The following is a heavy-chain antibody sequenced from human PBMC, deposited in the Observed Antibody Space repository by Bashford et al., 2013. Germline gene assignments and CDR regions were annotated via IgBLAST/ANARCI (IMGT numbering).Heavy chain of an antibody. CDR1: GFTFSSCA. Sequence: GGSLRLSCAASGFTFSSCAMNWVRQAPGKGLEWVSGITGSGDSTYYADSVKGRFTISRDSSKNTLYVQMNSLRAEDTAVYYCAKAVNDILTSIDFWGQGTLVTVSS. D-gene: IGHD3-9*01. CDR2: ITGSGDST. CDR3: AKAVNDILTSIDF. V-gene: IGHV3-23*01. J-gene: IGHJ4*02.